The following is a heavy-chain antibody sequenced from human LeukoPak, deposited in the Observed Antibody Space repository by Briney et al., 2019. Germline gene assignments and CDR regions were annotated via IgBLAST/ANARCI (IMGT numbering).Heavy chain of an antibody. Sequence: KASETLSLTCAVYGGSFSGYYWSWIRQPPGKGLEWIGEINHSGSTNYNPSLKSRVTISVDTSKNQFSLKLSPVTAADTAVYYCARGGSSWYLYYYYYMDVWGKGTTVTVSS. J-gene: IGHJ6*03. D-gene: IGHD6-13*01. CDR1: GGSFSGYY. CDR3: ARGGSSWYLYYYYYMDV. CDR2: INHSGST. V-gene: IGHV4-34*01.